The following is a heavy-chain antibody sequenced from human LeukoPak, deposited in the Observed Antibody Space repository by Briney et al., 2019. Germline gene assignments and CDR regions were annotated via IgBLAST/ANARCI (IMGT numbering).Heavy chain of an antibody. J-gene: IGHJ4*02. CDR2: IYYSGST. CDR3: ARDEMYYYDSSGYYWSGFDY. V-gene: IGHV4-31*03. D-gene: IGHD3-22*01. Sequence: SETLSLTCTVSGGSISSGGYYWSWIRQHPGKGLEWIGYIYYSGSTYYNPSLKSRVTISVDTSKNQFSLKLSSVTAADTAVYYCARDEMYYYDSSGYYWSGFDYWGPGTLVTVSS. CDR1: GGSISSGGYY.